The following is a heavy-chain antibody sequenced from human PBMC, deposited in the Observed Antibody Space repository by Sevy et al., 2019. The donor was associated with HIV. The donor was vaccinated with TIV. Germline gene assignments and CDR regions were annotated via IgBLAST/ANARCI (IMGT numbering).Heavy chain of an antibody. CDR2: IIPIFGTA. V-gene: IGHV1-69*13. J-gene: IGHJ4*02. CDR3: AKTLGAIASPFDY. Sequence: ASVKVSCKASGGTFSKYAITWVRQAPGQGLEWMGGIIPIFGTANYAQKFQGRVTITADESTSTAYMELSSLRSEDTAVYYCAKTLGAIASPFDYRGQGTLVTVSS. D-gene: IGHD7-27*01. CDR1: GGTFSKYA.